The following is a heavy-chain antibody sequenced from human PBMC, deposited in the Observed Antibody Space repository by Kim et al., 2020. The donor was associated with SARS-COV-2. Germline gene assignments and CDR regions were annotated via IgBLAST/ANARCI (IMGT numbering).Heavy chain of an antibody. CDR3: AMSSVGSGIFHP. D-gene: IGHD3-3*01. J-gene: IGHJ1*01. V-gene: IGHV4-59*13. CDR1: GCSISPYY. CDR2: IYHNGVT. Sequence: SETLSLTCTVSGCSISPYYWSWIRQPPGKGLEWIGSIYHNGVTTYSPSLESRVTMSVDTSKTQFSLKSKSVTTSDAAAYFCAMSSVGSGIFHPWGQGTL.